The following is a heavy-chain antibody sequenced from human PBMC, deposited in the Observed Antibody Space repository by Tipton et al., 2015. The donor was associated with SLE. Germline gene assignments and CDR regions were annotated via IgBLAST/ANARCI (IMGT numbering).Heavy chain of an antibody. V-gene: IGHV4-59*12. D-gene: IGHD3-3*01. J-gene: IGHJ1*01. CDR2: IYDIGST. CDR3: ARARHGGAEYFEH. CDR1: GGSISSYY. Sequence: TLSLTCTVSGGSISSYYWSWIRQPPGKGLEWIGYIYDIGSTNYNPSLKSRVTMSVDTSENQLSLKLTFVTAADTAVYYRARARHGGAEYFEHWGQGTLVTVSS.